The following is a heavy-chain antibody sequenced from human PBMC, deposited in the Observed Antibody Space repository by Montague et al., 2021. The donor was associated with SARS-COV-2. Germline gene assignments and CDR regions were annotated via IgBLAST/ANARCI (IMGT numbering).Heavy chain of an antibody. J-gene: IGHJ4*02. D-gene: IGHD3-10*01. CDR2: TYYRSKWSN. V-gene: IGHV6-1*01. CDR1: GDSVSSNSVS. CDR3: TRAVWGGQDY. Sequence: CAISGDSVSSNSVSWNWIRQSPSRGLEWLGRTYYRSKWSNGYALSVKSRITITPDTSKNQLSLQLTSVTPEDTAVYYCTRAVWGGQDYWGQGSLVTVSS.